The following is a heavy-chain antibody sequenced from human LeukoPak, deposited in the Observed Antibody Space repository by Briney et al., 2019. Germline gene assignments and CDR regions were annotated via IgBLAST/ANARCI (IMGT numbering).Heavy chain of an antibody. Sequence: SETLSLTCAVSGYSISSGYFWAWIRQSPGKGLEWIGYIYYRWSSRYNPSLQSRVTISVDSSRNQVSLKLNSVAAADTAIYYCASARGEGWLRYCPLFDYWGQGTLVTVSS. V-gene: IGHV4-38-2*01. CDR1: GYSISSGYF. D-gene: IGHD2-15*01. CDR3: ASARGEGWLRYCPLFDY. J-gene: IGHJ4*02. CDR2: IYYRWSS.